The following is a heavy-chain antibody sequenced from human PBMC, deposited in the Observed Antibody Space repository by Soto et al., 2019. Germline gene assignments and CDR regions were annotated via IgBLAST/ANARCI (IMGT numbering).Heavy chain of an antibody. J-gene: IGHJ4*02. CDR3: ARGAYVAVAHFGY. D-gene: IGHD6-19*01. V-gene: IGHV1-18*04. CDR2: ISAYNGNT. CDR1: GYNFTGYG. Sequence: ASVKVSCKATGYNFTGYGISWVRQAPGQGLESMGWISAYNGNTNYAQKLQGRVTMTTDTSTRIAYMERRSLRSDDPAVYYCARGAYVAVAHFGYGGQGTLVTVS.